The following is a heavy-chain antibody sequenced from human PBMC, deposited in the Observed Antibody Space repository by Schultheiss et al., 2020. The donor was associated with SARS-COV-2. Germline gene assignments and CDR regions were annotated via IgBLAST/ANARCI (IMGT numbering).Heavy chain of an antibody. V-gene: IGHV3-13*01. D-gene: IGHD6-19*01. J-gene: IGHJ4*02. CDR2: IGTAGDT. CDR1: GFTFSSYD. CDR3: ARELAALVWGYSSGWYVGAIDY. Sequence: GGSLRLSCAASGFTFSSYDMHWVRQATGKGLEWVSAIGTAGDTYYPGSVKGRFTISRENAKNSLYLQMNSLRAGDTAVYYCARELAALVWGYSSGWYVGAIDYWGQGTLVTVSS.